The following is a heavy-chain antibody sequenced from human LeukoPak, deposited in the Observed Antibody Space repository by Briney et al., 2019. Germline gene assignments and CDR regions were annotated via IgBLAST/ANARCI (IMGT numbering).Heavy chain of an antibody. CDR2: IVGGAGGT. CDR1: GFTFSSHG. CDR3: ARDSGLRWFGENYYYMDV. J-gene: IGHJ6*03. V-gene: IGHV3-23*01. D-gene: IGHD3-10*01. Sequence: PGGSLRLSCAASGFTFSSHGMSWVRQAPGKGLEWVSGIVGGAGGTYYADSVKGRFTISRDNSKNTLYLQMGSLRGEDTAVYYCARDSGLRWFGENYYYMDVWGKGTTVTISS.